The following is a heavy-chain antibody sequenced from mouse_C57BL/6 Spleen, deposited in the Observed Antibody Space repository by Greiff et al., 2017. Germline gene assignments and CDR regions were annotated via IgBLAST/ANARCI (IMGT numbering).Heavy chain of an antibody. CDR3: ARYPIYYYGSRRGDYFDY. J-gene: IGHJ2*01. V-gene: IGHV1-55*01. Sequence: QVHVKQPGAELVKPGASVKMSCKASGYTFTSYWITWVKQRPGQGLEWIGDIYPGSGSTNYNEKFKSKATLTVDTSSSTAYMQLSSLTSEDSAVYYCARYPIYYYGSRRGDYFDYWGQGTTLTVSS. CDR2: IYPGSGST. CDR1: GYTFTSYW. D-gene: IGHD1-1*01.